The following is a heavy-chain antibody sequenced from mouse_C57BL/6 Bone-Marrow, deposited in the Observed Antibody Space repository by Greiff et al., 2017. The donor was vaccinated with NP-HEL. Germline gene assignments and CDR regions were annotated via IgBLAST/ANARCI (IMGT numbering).Heavy chain of an antibody. Sequence: QVQLKQPGAELVMPGASVKLSCKASGYTFTSYWMHWVKQRPGQGLEWIGEVDPSDSCPNYNQKFKGKSTLTVDKSSSTAYMQLSSLTSEDSAVYYCAREEFYYDYVLFAYWGQGTLVTVSA. D-gene: IGHD2-4*01. J-gene: IGHJ3*01. CDR2: VDPSDSCP. CDR3: AREEFYYDYVLFAY. CDR1: GYTFTSYW. V-gene: IGHV1-69*01.